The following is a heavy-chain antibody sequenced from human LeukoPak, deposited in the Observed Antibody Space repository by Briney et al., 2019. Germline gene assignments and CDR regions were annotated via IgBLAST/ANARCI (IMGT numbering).Heavy chain of an antibody. CDR1: GFTFSSYG. Sequence: GRSLRLACAASGFTFSSYGRHWGRQAPGKWLHRAAVIWYDGSNRYYADSVKGRFTISRDNSKNTLYLQMNRLRAEDTAVYYCARDLDTAYRAFDYWGQGTLVTVSS. V-gene: IGHV3-33*01. CDR2: IWYDGSNR. CDR3: ARDLDTAYRAFDY. J-gene: IGHJ4*02. D-gene: IGHD5-18*01.